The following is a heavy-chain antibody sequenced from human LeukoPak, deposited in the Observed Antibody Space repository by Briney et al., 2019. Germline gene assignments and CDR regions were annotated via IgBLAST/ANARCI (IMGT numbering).Heavy chain of an antibody. CDR2: ISAYNGNT. CDR3: AREVRGVIGLLSYYYYYYMDV. CDR1: GYTFTGYY. D-gene: IGHD3-10*01. J-gene: IGHJ6*03. V-gene: IGHV1-18*04. Sequence: ASVKVSCKASGYTFTGYYLHWVRQAPGQGLEWMGWISAYNGNTNYAQKLQGRVTMTTDTSTSTAYMELSSLRSEDTAVYYCAREVRGVIGLLSYYYYYYMDVWGKGTTVTVSS.